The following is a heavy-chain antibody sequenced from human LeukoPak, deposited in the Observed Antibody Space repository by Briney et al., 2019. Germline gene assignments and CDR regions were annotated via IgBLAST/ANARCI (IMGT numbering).Heavy chain of an antibody. CDR2: ISGSGAST. Sequence: GGSLRLSCAASGFTFSSYAMSWVRQAPGKGLEWVSAISGSGASTFYADSVKGRFTISRDNSKTTLYLQMNSLRAEDTALYYCAKAVVIVPSATPFDYWGQGTLVTVSS. D-gene: IGHD2-2*01. CDR3: AKAVVIVPSATPFDY. CDR1: GFTFSSYA. V-gene: IGHV3-23*01. J-gene: IGHJ4*02.